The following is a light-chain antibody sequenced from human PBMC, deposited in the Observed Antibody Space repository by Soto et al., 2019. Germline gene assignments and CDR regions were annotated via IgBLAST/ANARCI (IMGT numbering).Light chain of an antibody. CDR3: QRYDSLRT. V-gene: IGKV3-11*01. J-gene: IGKJ1*01. CDR1: ESVTNY. Sequence: EIVLTQSPATLSLSPGERGTLSGRASESVTNYLAWYQQKPGHAPRLRVYDVSNRATGIPDRFSGSGSGTDFTLTITRLEAEDSAMYYCQRYDSLRTFGQGTKVDIK. CDR2: DVS.